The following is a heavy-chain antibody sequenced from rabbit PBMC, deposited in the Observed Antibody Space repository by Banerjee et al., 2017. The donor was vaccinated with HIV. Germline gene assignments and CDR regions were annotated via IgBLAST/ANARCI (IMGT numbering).Heavy chain of an antibody. J-gene: IGHJ4*01. CDR3: ARDLAGTTAYSGYFTL. D-gene: IGHD7-1*01. V-gene: IGHV1S40*01. CDR1: GLDFSSSYW. CDR2: IYAGSSGST. Sequence: QSLEESGGDLVKPGASLTLTCTASGLDFSSSYWICWVRQAPGKGLEWIACIYAGSSGSTQYANWAKGRFTISRTSSTTVALQMTSLTAADTATYFCARDLAGTTAYSGYFTLWGPGTLVTVS.